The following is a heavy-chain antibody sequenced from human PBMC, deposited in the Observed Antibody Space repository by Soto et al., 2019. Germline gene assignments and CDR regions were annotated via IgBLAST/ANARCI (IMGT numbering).Heavy chain of an antibody. CDR2: INHSGST. V-gene: IGHV4-34*01. D-gene: IGHD4-17*01. CDR1: GGSFSGYY. J-gene: IGHJ4*02. Sequence: SETLSLTCAVYGGSFSGYYWSWIRQPPGKGLEWIGEINHSGSTNYNPSLKSRVTISVDTSKNQFSLKLSSVTAADTAVYYCARGYGDYSAYWGQGTLVTVSS. CDR3: ARGYGDYSAY.